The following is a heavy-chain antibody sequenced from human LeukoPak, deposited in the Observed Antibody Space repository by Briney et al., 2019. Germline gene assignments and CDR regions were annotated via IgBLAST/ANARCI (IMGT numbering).Heavy chain of an antibody. CDR3: AKAVAMVRGVVPSCDY. D-gene: IGHD3-10*01. V-gene: IGHV3-23*01. J-gene: IGHJ4*02. Sequence: GGSLRLSCAASGFTFSSYAMSWVRQAPGKGLEWVSAISGSGGSTYYADSVKGRFTISRDNSKNTLYLQMNSLRAEDTAVYYCAKAVAMVRGVVPSCDYWGQGTLVTVSS. CDR2: ISGSGGST. CDR1: GFTFSSYA.